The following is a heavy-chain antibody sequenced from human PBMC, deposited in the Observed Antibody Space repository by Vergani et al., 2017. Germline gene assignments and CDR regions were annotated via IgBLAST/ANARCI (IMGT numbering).Heavy chain of an antibody. Sequence: QVQLQESGPGLVKPSETLSLTCTVSGGSISSYYWSWIRPPPGKGLEWIGYIYYSGSTNYNPSLKSRVTISVDTSKNQFSLKLSSVTAADTAVYYCARDRSYSVSYNNWFDPWGQGTLVTVSS. D-gene: IGHD1-26*01. CDR2: IYYSGST. CDR3: ARDRSYSVSYNNWFDP. V-gene: IGHV4-59*01. J-gene: IGHJ5*02. CDR1: GGSISSYY.